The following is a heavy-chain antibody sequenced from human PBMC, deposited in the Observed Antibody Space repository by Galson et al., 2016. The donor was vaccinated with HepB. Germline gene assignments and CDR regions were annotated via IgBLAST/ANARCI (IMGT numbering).Heavy chain of an antibody. Sequence: LSLTCAVYGGSFSGYYWSWIRQSPGKGLEWIGEVYHSGSTNYNPPLKSRVTISADTSKNQFSLKLTSVTAADTAIYYCARGRSSGWYRKRFDIWGQGTPVTVSS. CDR2: VYHSGST. CDR1: GGSFSGYY. CDR3: ARGRSSGWYRKRFDI. V-gene: IGHV4-34*01. J-gene: IGHJ4*02. D-gene: IGHD6-19*01.